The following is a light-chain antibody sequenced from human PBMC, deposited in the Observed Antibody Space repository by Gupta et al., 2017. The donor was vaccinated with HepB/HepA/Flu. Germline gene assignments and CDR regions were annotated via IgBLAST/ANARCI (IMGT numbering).Light chain of an antibody. V-gene: IGLV2-23*02. CDR2: EVN. J-gene: IGLJ1*01. CDR1: SSNVGKYNL. CDR3: CSYGGSYTFV. Sequence: SALTQPASVSGSPGQSVTLPCTGTSSNVGKYNLVSWYRQYPGEAPKLMIYEVNKRSAGVSNRFAASKSGNTASVTISGLQAEDEADYYCCSYGGSYTFVFAPGTKVTVL.